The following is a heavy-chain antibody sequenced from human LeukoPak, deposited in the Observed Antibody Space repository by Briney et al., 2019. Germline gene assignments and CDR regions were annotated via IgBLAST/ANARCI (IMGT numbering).Heavy chain of an antibody. V-gene: IGHV4-39*01. J-gene: IGHJ3*02. CDR2: IYYSGST. D-gene: IGHD3-3*01. CDR3: ARQFFGVVIISPDAFDI. CDR1: GGSISSSSYY. Sequence: KPSETLSLTCTVSGGSISSSSYYWGWIRPPPGKGLEWIGSIYYSGSTYYNPSLKSRVTISVDTSKNQFSLKLSSVTAADTAVYYCARQFFGVVIISPDAFDIWGQGTMVTVSS.